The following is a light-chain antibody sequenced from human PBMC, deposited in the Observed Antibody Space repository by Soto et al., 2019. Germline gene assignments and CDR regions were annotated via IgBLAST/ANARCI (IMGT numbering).Light chain of an antibody. CDR3: QQYNNWPPWT. CDR2: GAS. J-gene: IGKJ1*01. Sequence: EVVMTQSPATLSVSPGERATLSCRASQSISRNLAWYQQKPGQPPRLLIYGASTRATGIPARFGGSGSGTEFTLTISSLQSEDFAVYYCQQYNNWPPWTFGQGTKVEIK. V-gene: IGKV3-15*01. CDR1: QSISRN.